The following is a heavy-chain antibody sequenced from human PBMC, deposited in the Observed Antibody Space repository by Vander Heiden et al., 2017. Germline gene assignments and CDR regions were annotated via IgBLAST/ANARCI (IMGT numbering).Heavy chain of an antibody. J-gene: IGHJ6*02. Sequence: VHLVVSERGLVQPGGSLRLSCPPSGFTFSHSHMHWVRHGTGEGLERVSVVGYAGDTYYPGSVKGRFTISRENAKNSLYLQMNSLRAGDTAVYYCAGSGGAARHGMDVWGQGTTVTVSS. CDR2: VGYAGDT. CDR3: AGSGGAARHGMDV. D-gene: IGHD2-15*01. CDR1: GFTFSHSH. V-gene: IGHV3-13*01.